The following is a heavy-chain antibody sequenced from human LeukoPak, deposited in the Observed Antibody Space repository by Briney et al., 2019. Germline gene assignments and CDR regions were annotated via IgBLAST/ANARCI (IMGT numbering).Heavy chain of an antibody. Sequence: GGSLRLSCAASGFTFSDYYMSWIRQAPGKGLEWVSYISSSGSTIYYADSVKGRFTISRDNAENSLYLQMNSLRAEDTAVYYCARGYCSSTSCYRRGAFDIWGQGTMVTVSS. D-gene: IGHD2-2*01. J-gene: IGHJ3*02. CDR2: ISSSGSTI. CDR1: GFTFSDYY. V-gene: IGHV3-11*04. CDR3: ARGYCSSTSCYRRGAFDI.